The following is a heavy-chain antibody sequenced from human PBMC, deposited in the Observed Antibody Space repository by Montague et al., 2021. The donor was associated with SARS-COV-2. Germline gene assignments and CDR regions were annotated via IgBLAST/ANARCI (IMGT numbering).Heavy chain of an antibody. CDR1: AGSISTNSYY. D-gene: IGHD2/OR15-2a*01. CDR2: ISYSGST. Sequence: SETLSLTCTVSAGSISTNSYYWAWIRQPPGKGLEWIGSISYSGSTYFNPSLESRLTMSVDTSKNHFSLKLSSVTAAATAVYYCARDDFRWDFDCWGQGTLVTVSS. V-gene: IGHV4-39*02. CDR3: ARDDFRWDFDC. J-gene: IGHJ4*02.